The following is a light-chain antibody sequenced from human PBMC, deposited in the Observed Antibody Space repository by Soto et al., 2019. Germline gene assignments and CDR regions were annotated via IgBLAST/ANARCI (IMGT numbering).Light chain of an antibody. V-gene: IGLV3-9*01. CDR2: RDS. CDR3: QVWDSSTGV. J-gene: IGLJ1*01. Sequence: SYELTQPLSVSVALGQTARITCGGNNIGSKNVHWYQQKPGQAPVLVISRDSNRPSGIPERFSGSNSGNTATLTISRAQVGDEADYYCQVWDSSTGVFGTGTKLTVL. CDR1: NIGSKN.